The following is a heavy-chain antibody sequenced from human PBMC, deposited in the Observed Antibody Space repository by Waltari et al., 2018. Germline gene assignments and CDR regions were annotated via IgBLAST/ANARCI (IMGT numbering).Heavy chain of an antibody. CDR1: GGTFSSYA. CDR2: IIPIFGTA. D-gene: IGHD3-10*01. V-gene: IGHV1-69*01. Sequence: QVQLVQSGAEVKKPGSSVKVSCKASGGTFSSYAISWVRKAPGQGREWMGVIIPIFGTANYAQKFQRRVTITADESTSTAYMELSSLRSEDTAVYYCARVPTMVRGVIRYWYFDLWGRGTLVTVSS. CDR3: ARVPTMVRGVIRYWYFDL. J-gene: IGHJ2*01.